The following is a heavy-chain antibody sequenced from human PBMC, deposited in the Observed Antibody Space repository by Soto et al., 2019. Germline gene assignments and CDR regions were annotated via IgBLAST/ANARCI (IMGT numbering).Heavy chain of an antibody. CDR1: GFSLSTSVVV. J-gene: IGHJ4*02. Sequence: TLVNPTQTLTPTSTFSGFSLSTSVVVVGWIRQPPGKALEWLAVIYWDDDKRYSPSLKSRLTITKDTSKNQVVLTMTNMDPVDTATYYCAHRRPSAAFDYWGQGTLVTVSS. V-gene: IGHV2-5*02. CDR3: AHRRPSAAFDY. D-gene: IGHD2-15*01. CDR2: IYWDDDK.